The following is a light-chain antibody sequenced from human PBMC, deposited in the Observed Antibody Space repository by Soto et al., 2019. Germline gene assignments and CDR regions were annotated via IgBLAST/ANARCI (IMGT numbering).Light chain of an antibody. Sequence: EIVLTQSPGTLSLSPGQRATLSCRASQRITNNFLAWFQQKPGLAPRLLIHGASTRASGVPDRFSGGGSGTDFVLTISLLEPEDFAVYFCQQYGRSPFTFGQGTKLQIK. CDR2: GAS. J-gene: IGKJ2*01. CDR1: QRITNNF. V-gene: IGKV3-20*01. CDR3: QQYGRSPFT.